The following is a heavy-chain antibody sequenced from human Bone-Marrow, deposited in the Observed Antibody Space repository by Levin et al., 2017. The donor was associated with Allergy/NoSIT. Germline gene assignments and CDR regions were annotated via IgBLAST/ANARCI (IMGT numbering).Heavy chain of an antibody. J-gene: IGHJ6*02. CDR2: ISSSSTNI. CDR1: GFNFSIYG. V-gene: IGHV3-21*04. Sequence: GGSLRLSCAASGFNFSIYGMNWVRQAPGKGLEWVSSISSSSTNIYYADSLKGRFTISRDNAKNSLYLQMKSLRAEDTAVYYCARDSTNGTLTNYGIDVWGQGTTVTVSS. D-gene: IGHD3-9*01. CDR3: ARDSTNGTLTNYGIDV.